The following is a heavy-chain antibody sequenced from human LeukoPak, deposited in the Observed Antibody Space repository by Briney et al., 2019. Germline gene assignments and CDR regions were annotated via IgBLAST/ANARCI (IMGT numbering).Heavy chain of an antibody. CDR2: ISSSSSYI. D-gene: IGHD2-2*01. CDR1: GFSFSRYS. J-gene: IGHJ3*02. Sequence: PGGSLRLSCAASGFSFSRYSMNWVRQAPGKGLEWVSSISSSSSYIYYADSVKGRFTISRDNSKNTLYLQMNSLRAEDTAVYYCAKDRVVVPAVIEGAFDIWGQGTMVTVSS. CDR3: AKDRVVVPAVIEGAFDI. V-gene: IGHV3-21*01.